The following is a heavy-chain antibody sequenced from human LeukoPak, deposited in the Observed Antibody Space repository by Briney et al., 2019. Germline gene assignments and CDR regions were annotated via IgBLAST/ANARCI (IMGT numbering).Heavy chain of an antibody. D-gene: IGHD6-19*01. J-gene: IGHJ6*03. V-gene: IGHV1-8*03. CDR2: MNPKSGNT. CDR1: GYTFTSYD. Sequence: GASVKVSCKASGYTFTSYDINWVRQATGQGLEWMGWMNPKSGNTGYAQKFQGRVTITRNTSISTAYMDLSSLRSDDTAVYYCARRAVAYYYYYYMDVWGKGTTVTVSS. CDR3: ARRAVAYYYYYYMDV.